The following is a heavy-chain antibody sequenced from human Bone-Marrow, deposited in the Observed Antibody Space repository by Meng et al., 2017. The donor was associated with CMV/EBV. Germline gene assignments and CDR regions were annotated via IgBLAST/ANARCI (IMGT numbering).Heavy chain of an antibody. CDR2: IYYSGST. V-gene: IGHV4-59*01. J-gene: IGHJ2*01. D-gene: IGHD2-2*01. CDR3: ARHSSTSRRYFDL. Sequence: SETLSLTCTVSGGSISGYYWSWIRQPPGKGLEWIGYIYYSGSTNYNPSLKSRVTISVDTSKNQFSLKLSSVTAADTAVYYCARHSSTSRRYFDLWGRGTLVTVSS. CDR1: GGSISGYY.